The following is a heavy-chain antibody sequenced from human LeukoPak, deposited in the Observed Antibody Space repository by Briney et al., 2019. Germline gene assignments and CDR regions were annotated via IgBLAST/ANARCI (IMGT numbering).Heavy chain of an antibody. CDR1: GGSIAGSSDY. D-gene: IGHD6-13*01. V-gene: IGHV4-39*01. CDR2: VYYTGIT. J-gene: IGHJ4*02. CDR3: ARRSIVAAVDY. Sequence: SETLFLTCSVSGGSIAGSSDYWGWIRQPPGKGLEWIGSVYYTGITDYNPSLKSRATIFVDTSENKFSLNLTSVTAADTAVYYCARRSIVAAVDYWGRGTLVTVSS.